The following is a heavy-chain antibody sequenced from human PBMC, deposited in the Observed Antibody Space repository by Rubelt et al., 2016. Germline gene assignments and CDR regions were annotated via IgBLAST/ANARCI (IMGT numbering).Heavy chain of an antibody. CDR2: IYYSGST. Sequence: QVQLQESGPGLVKPSETLSLTCTVSGGSISSYYWSWIRQPPGKGLEWIGYIYYSGSTNYNPSLKSRVTISVDTSKNQFALMLSSVTAADTAVYYCARDKQWELTPNVDYWGQGTLVTVSS. CDR1: GGSISSYY. CDR3: ARDKQWELTPNVDY. V-gene: IGHV4-59*12. D-gene: IGHD1-26*01. J-gene: IGHJ4*02.